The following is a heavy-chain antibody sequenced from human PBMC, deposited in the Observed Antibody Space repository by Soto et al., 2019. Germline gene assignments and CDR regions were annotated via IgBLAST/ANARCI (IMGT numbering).Heavy chain of an antibody. CDR2: IDPSDSYT. J-gene: IGHJ6*02. CDR1: GYSFTSYW. CDR3: ARLSSWYEYYYYGMDV. D-gene: IGHD6-13*01. Sequence: GEFLKISCKGSGYSFTSYWISWVRQMPGKGLEWMGRIDPSDSYTNYSPSFQGHVTISADKSISTAYLQWSSLKASDTAMYYCARLSSWYEYYYYGMDVWGQGTTVTVSS. V-gene: IGHV5-10-1*01.